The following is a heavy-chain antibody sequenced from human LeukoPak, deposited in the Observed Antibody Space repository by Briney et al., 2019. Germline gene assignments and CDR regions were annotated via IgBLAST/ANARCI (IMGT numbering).Heavy chain of an antibody. CDR1: GGSISSYY. CDR3: ARAKQRIAVAGGGGMDV. CDR2: IYYSGST. V-gene: IGHV4-59*01. Sequence: SETLSLTCTVSGGSISSYYWSWIRQPPGKGLEWIGYIYYSGSTNYNPSLKSRVTISVDTSKNQFSLKLSSATAADTAVYYCARAKQRIAVAGGGGMDVWGKGTAVTVSS. J-gene: IGHJ6*04. D-gene: IGHD6-19*01.